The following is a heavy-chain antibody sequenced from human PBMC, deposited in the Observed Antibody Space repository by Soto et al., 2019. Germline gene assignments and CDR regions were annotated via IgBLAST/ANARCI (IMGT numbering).Heavy chain of an antibody. CDR1: GYTFTGYY. CDR3: ARDGYDFWSGYYFDY. CDR2: INPNSGGT. V-gene: IGHV1-2*04. J-gene: IGHJ4*02. D-gene: IGHD3-3*01. Sequence: SVKVSCKASGYTFTGYYMHWVRQAPGQGLEWMGWINPNSGGTNYAQKFQGWVTMTRDTSISTAYMELSRLRSDDTAVYYCARDGYDFWSGYYFDYWGQGTLVTVSS.